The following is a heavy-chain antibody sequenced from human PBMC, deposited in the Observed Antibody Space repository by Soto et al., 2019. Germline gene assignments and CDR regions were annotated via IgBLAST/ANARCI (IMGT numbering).Heavy chain of an antibody. CDR1: VGPTGSVGTY. J-gene: IGHJ4*02. CDR3: ARWPQLEPRFDY. V-gene: IGHV4-31*03. Sequence: QVQLQESGPGRGNPYQTLPPTGPVPVGPTGSVGTYGTWTRRHQGKGLEWIGTINYIGSTYYNPSLKSRVTISVDTSKNQFSLKLSSVTAADTAVYYCARWPQLEPRFDYWGQGTLVTVSS. D-gene: IGHD1-1*01. CDR2: INYIGST.